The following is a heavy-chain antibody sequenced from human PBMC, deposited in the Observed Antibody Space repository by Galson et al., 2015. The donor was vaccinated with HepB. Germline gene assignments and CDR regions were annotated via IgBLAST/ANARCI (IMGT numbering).Heavy chain of an antibody. J-gene: IGHJ4*02. CDR2: TYYRFKWYN. CDR3: ARDRGSSVSGYSFDY. D-gene: IGHD6-19*01. Sequence: CAISGDSVSSKSAAWNWIRQSPSRGLEWLGRTYYRFKWYNDYTVSLKGRITINPDTSKNQFSLQLNSVTHEDTAVYYCARDRGSSVSGYSFDYWGQGTLVTVSS. V-gene: IGHV6-1*01. CDR1: GDSVSSKSAA.